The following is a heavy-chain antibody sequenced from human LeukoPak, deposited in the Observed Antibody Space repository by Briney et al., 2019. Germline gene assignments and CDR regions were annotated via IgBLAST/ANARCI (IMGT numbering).Heavy chain of an antibody. CDR2: IYSVGTT. J-gene: IGHJ4*02. V-gene: IGHV3-66*02. D-gene: IGHD5/OR15-5a*01. CDR3: ARLESTEGTLY. Sequence: GGSLRLSCEDSGFTVSSNYMSWVRQAPGKGLEWLSVIYSVGTTYYADSVKGRFTISRDTSKNTVFLQMNSLRAEDTAVYYCARLESTEGTLYWGQGTLVTVSS. CDR1: GFTVSSNY.